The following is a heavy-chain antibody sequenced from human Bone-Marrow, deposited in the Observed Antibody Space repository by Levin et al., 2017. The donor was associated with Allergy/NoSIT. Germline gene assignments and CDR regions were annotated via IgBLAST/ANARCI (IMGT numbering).Heavy chain of an antibody. Sequence: SETLSLTCSLSGGSISTGGFHWSWVRQRPGKGLEWIGYIYYSGKTYYNPSLQSRLSISIDTSKNQFSLRLTSVTAADTAVYYCAREDGYVFDYWGQGTLVTVSS. V-gene: IGHV4-31*03. J-gene: IGHJ4*02. CDR2: IYYSGKT. CDR3: AREDGYVFDY. CDR1: GGSISTGGFH. D-gene: IGHD5-24*01.